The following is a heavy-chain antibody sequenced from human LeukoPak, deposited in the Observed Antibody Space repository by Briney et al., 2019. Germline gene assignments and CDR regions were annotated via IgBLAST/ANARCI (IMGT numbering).Heavy chain of an antibody. CDR2: TDTSGRYV. CDR1: GFTFSNYG. Sequence: PGGSLRLSCAASGFTFSNYGMNWVRQAPGKGLEWVSFTDTSGRYVYYGDSVKGRFTISRDNAKNSLFLQMNSLRDEDTAVYYCASGFSSSPYFDYWGQGTLVTVSS. CDR3: ASGFSSSPYFDY. D-gene: IGHD6-6*01. J-gene: IGHJ4*02. V-gene: IGHV3-21*01.